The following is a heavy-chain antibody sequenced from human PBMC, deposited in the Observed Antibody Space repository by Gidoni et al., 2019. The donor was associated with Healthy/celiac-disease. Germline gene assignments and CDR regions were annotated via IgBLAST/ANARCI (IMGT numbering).Heavy chain of an antibody. CDR1: GVTFSSYS. CDR3: ARDRRVGAGPYHFDY. J-gene: IGHJ4*02. V-gene: IGHV3-21*01. D-gene: IGHD6-19*01. Sequence: EVQLVESGGGLVKPGGSLRLSCAASGVTFSSYSMNWVRQAPGKGLEWVSSISSSSSYIYYADSVKGRFTISRDNAKNSLYLQMNSLRAEDTAVYYCARDRRVGAGPYHFDYWGQGTLVTVSS. CDR2: ISSSSSYI.